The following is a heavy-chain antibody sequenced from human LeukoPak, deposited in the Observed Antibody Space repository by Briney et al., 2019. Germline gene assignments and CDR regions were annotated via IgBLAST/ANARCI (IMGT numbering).Heavy chain of an antibody. CDR2: INPNSGGT. Sequence: ASVKVSCKASGYTLTVYYMHWVRQAPGQGREWMGWINPNSGGTNYAQKFQGRVTMTRDTSISTAYMELSRLRSDDTAVYYCARDPSWVPDRIFGVVTLPLLFDPWGQGTLVTVSS. V-gene: IGHV1-2*02. D-gene: IGHD3-3*01. CDR3: ARDPSWVPDRIFGVVTLPLLFDP. CDR1: GYTLTVYY. J-gene: IGHJ5*02.